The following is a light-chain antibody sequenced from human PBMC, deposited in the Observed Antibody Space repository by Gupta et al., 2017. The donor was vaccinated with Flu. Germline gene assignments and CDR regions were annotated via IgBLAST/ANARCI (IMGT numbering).Light chain of an antibody. CDR2: EVS. J-gene: IGLJ2*01. Sequence: QSALPQPASVSGSPGQSITISCTGTSSDVGGYNYVSWYQQHPAKAPKLMIYEVSNRPSGVSNRFSGSKSGTTASLTISGLQAEDEAYYYCSSYTSSSTSFGGGTKLTVL. CDR1: SSDVGGYNY. V-gene: IGLV2-14*01. CDR3: SSYTSSSTS.